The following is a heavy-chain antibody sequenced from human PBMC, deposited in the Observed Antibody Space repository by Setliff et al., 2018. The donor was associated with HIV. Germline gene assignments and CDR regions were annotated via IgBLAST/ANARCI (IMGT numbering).Heavy chain of an antibody. J-gene: IGHJ1*01. CDR3: TGGPARRYPGGTVYGL. V-gene: IGHV4-34*01. D-gene: IGHD3-10*01. CDR2: INDSGDT. Sequence: PSETLSLTCGLYGGPLSGYCWTWIRQSPEKGLEWIGEINDSGDTKYNPSLMSRLSMSVKQSKNEFSLKVTSLAAADTAVYYCTGGPARRYPGGTVYGLWGQGTPVTVSS. CDR1: GGPLSGYC.